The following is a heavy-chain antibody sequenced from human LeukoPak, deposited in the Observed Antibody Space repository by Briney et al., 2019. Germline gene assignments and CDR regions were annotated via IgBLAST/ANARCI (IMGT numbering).Heavy chain of an antibody. CDR3: AKVDGDYDY. J-gene: IGHJ4*02. Sequence: PGGSLRLSCAASGFIFSSYAMSWVRQAPGKGLEWVSAISGSGGSTYYADSVKGRFTISRDNSKNTMYLQMNGLRAEDTAVYYCAKVDGDYDYWGQGTLVTVSS. CDR1: GFIFSSYA. CDR2: ISGSGGST. V-gene: IGHV3-23*01. D-gene: IGHD4-17*01.